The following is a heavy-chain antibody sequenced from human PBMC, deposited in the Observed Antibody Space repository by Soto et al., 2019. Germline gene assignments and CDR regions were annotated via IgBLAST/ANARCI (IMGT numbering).Heavy chain of an antibody. V-gene: IGHV4-31*02. Sequence: QVRLQESGPGLVKPSQTLSLTCTVSGGSFSSGGYYWSWIRQHPGKGLEWIGDIYYSGSTYYNPSLKSRITMSVDTSKTQLSLNLTSVTAADTAVYFCARAPTGGRWHLPFDYWGQGTLVAVSS. J-gene: IGHJ4*02. CDR1: GGSFSSGGYY. D-gene: IGHD3-16*01. CDR3: ARAPTGGRWHLPFDY. CDR2: IYYSGST.